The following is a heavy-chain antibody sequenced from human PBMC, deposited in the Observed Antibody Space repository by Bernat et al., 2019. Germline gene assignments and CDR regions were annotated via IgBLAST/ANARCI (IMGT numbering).Heavy chain of an antibody. CDR3: AKVRYCSGSSCSNVIDY. CDR2: ISYDGSNK. CDR1: GFSFTIHG. J-gene: IGHJ4*02. V-gene: IGHV3-30*18. Sequence: QVQLVESGGGVVQPGRSLRLSCAASGFSFTIHGMHWVRQAPGKGLEWVAVISYDGSNKYYADPVKCRFTISRDNSKNTLYLQMNSLRAEDTAVYYCAKVRYCSGSSCSNVIDYWGQGTLVTVSS. D-gene: IGHD2-15*01.